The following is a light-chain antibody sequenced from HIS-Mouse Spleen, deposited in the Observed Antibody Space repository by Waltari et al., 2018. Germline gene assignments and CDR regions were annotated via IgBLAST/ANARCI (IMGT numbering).Light chain of an antibody. CDR1: SSDGWSYNL. CDR3: CSYAGSSTVV. Sequence: QSALTQPASVSGSPGQSITISFPGTSSDGWSYNLVSWYQQHPGKAPKLMIYEGSKRPSGVSNRFSGSKSGNTASLTISGLQAEDEADYYCCSYAGSSTVVFGGGTKLTVL. J-gene: IGLJ2*01. CDR2: EGS. V-gene: IGLV2-23*01.